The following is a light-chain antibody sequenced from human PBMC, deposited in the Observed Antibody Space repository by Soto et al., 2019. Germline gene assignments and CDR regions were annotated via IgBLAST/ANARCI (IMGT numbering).Light chain of an antibody. CDR2: DNN. CDR1: SSNIGSNY. CDR3: GTWDSSRPVSVV. Sequence: QSALTQPPSVSAAPGEKVSISCSGGSSNIGSNYVSWYQQLPGAAPKLLIYDNNKRPSGIPDRFSGSTSGTSATLGITGLQTGDEADYYCGTWDSSRPVSVVFGGGTKLTVL. J-gene: IGLJ2*01. V-gene: IGLV1-51*01.